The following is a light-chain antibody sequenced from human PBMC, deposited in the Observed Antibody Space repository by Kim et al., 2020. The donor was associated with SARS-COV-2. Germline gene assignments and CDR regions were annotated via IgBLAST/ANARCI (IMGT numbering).Light chain of an antibody. J-gene: IGLJ1*01. CDR3: QAWDSSTYV. CDR1: NIGSKS. Sequence: SYELTQPPSVSVAPGKTARITCGGNNIGSKSVHWYQQKPGQAPVLVIYYDSDRPSGIPERFSGSNSGNTATLTISGTQAMDEADYYCQAWDSSTYVFGTGTRSPS. CDR2: YDS. V-gene: IGLV3-21*01.